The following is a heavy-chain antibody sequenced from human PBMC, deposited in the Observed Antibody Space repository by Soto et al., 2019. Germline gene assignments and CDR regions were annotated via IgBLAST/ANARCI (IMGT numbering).Heavy chain of an antibody. CDR3: AREMASTWFDS. J-gene: IGHJ5*02. CDR1: GYTFTSYY. D-gene: IGHD2-8*01. V-gene: IGHV1-2*02. Sequence: GASVKVSCKPSGYTFTSYYMHWLRQAPGQGPEWMGWIDPNSGGAHYAKNFQGRVTLTWDTPLTTAYMELSSLRSDDTAIYYCAREMASTWFDSWGQGSLVTVSS. CDR2: IDPNSGGA.